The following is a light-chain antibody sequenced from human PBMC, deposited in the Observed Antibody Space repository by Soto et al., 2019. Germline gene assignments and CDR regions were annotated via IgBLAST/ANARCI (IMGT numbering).Light chain of an antibody. V-gene: IGLV2-14*03. CDR2: DLN. CDR1: SSDVGGYKY. J-gene: IGLJ3*02. CDR3: SSYTTSNTWV. Sequence: QSALTQPASVSGSPGQSITISCTGTSSDVGGYKYVSWYQQHPGKAPKLMIYDLNNRPSGVSNRFSGSKSGNTASLTISGLQAEDEADYYCSSYTTSNTWVFGGGTKLTVL.